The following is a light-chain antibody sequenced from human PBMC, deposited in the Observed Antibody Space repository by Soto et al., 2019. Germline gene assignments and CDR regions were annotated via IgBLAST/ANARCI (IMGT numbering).Light chain of an antibody. V-gene: IGKV3-20*01. CDR1: QSISSSY. CDR3: QQDGSSRT. Sequence: EVVLTQSPGTLSLSPGERATLSCRASQSISSSYLAWYQQKPGQAPRLLIYSASSRATGIPDRFSGSGSGTDFALTISRLEPEELAVYFCQQDGSSRTFGQGTKVEFK. CDR2: SAS. J-gene: IGKJ1*01.